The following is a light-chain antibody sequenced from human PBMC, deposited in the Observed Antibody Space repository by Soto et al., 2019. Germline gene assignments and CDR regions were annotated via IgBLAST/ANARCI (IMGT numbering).Light chain of an antibody. Sequence: QSDLTQPASVSGSPGQSITVSCIGSSSDVGGYNYVSWYQQHPGKAPKLMIHDVSNRPSGVSNRFSGSKSGNTASLTISGLQAEDEAYYYCSSYASSNTQVFGGGTQLTVL. J-gene: IGLJ2*01. CDR1: SSDVGGYNY. CDR3: SSYASSNTQV. CDR2: DVS. V-gene: IGLV2-14*03.